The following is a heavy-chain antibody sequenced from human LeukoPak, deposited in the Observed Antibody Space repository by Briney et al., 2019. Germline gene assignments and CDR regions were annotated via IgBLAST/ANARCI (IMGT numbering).Heavy chain of an antibody. Sequence: GGSLRLSCAASGFTVSSNYMSWIRQAPGKGLEWVSYISSSSSYTNYADSVKGRFTTSRDNDKNSLYLQMNSLTAEDTAIYYCAREVGGSRAFDVWGQGTMVTVSS. V-gene: IGHV3-11*05. J-gene: IGHJ3*01. CDR1: GFTVSSNY. D-gene: IGHD6-13*01. CDR2: ISSSSSYT. CDR3: AREVGGSRAFDV.